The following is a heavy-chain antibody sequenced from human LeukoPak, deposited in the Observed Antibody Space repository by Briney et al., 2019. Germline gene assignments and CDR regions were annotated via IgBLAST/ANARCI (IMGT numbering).Heavy chain of an antibody. CDR1: GFTFSSYL. V-gene: IGHV3-74*01. J-gene: IGHJ4*02. Sequence: GGSLRLSCIASGFTFSSYLMHWVRQAPGKGLGWVSRINSDGSSTNYADSVRGRFTISRDNAKSRLYLQMNSLRAEDTAVYYCTRDLGIAVADVFDYWGQGTLVTVSS. CDR3: TRDLGIAVADVFDY. D-gene: IGHD6-19*01. CDR2: INSDGSST.